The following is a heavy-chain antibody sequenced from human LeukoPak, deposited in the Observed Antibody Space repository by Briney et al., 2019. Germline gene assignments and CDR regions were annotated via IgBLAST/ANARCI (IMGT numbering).Heavy chain of an antibody. J-gene: IGHJ4*02. CDR3: ARGMNSYGPFDY. CDR1: GGSFSGYY. D-gene: IGHD5-18*01. Sequence: SETLSLNCAVYGGSFSGYYWSWIRQPPGKGLEWIGEINHSGSTNYNPSLKSRVTISVDTSKNQFSLKLSSVTAADTAVYYCARGMNSYGPFDYWGQGTLVTVSS. CDR2: INHSGST. V-gene: IGHV4-34*01.